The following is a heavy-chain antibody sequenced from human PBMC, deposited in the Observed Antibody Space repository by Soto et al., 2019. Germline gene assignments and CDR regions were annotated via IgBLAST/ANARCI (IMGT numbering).Heavy chain of an antibody. V-gene: IGHV3-23*01. CDR3: ARDQRYDFWSGYYRDYGMDV. D-gene: IGHD3-3*01. CDR2: ISGSGGST. Sequence: GGSLRLSCAASGFSFGDYGMSWVRQAPGKGLEWVSAISGSGGSTYYADSVKGRFTISRDNAKISVYLQMNSLRAEDTAVYYCARDQRYDFWSGYYRDYGMDVWGQGTTVTVSS. J-gene: IGHJ6*02. CDR1: GFSFGDYG.